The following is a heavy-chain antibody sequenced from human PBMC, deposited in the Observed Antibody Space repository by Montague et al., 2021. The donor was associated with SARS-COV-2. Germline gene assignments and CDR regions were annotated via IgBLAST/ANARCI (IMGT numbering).Heavy chain of an antibody. CDR2: INHSGST. J-gene: IGHJ4*02. V-gene: IGHV4-34*01. Sequence: SETLSLTCAAYGGSFSGYYWSWIRQPPGKGLEWIGDINHSGSTNYNPSLKSRVSISVDTSKNQFSLKLSSVTAADTAVYYCARAIVDVTMVVVVMTGVEHYFDFWGQGTLVTVSS. D-gene: IGHD3-22*01. CDR1: GGSFSGYY. CDR3: ARAIVDVTMVVVVMTGVEHYFDF.